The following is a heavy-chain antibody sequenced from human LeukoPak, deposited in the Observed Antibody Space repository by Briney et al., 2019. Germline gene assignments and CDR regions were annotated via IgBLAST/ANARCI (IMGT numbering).Heavy chain of an antibody. Sequence: KPSETLSLTCAVSGGSISSGGYSWSWIRQPPGKGLEWIGYIYHSGSTYYNPSLKSRVTMSVDTSKSQFSLKLSSVTAADTAVYYCAREVGSSSWYVNWFDPWGQGTLVTVSS. CDR2: IYHSGST. V-gene: IGHV4-30-2*01. CDR1: GGSISSGGYS. CDR3: AREVGSSSWYVNWFDP. D-gene: IGHD6-13*01. J-gene: IGHJ5*02.